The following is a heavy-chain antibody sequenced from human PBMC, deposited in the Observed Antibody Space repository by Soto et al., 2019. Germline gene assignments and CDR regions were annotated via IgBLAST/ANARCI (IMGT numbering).Heavy chain of an antibody. V-gene: IGHV4-4*07. Sequence: PSETLSLTCTVSGGSISSYYWSWIRQPAGKGLEWIGRIYTSGSTNYNPSLKSRVTMSVDTSKNQFSLKLSSVTAADTAVYYCASHYSSGWTGNWFDPWGQGTLVTVSS. J-gene: IGHJ5*02. CDR2: IYTSGST. CDR1: GGSISSYY. D-gene: IGHD6-19*01. CDR3: ASHYSSGWTGNWFDP.